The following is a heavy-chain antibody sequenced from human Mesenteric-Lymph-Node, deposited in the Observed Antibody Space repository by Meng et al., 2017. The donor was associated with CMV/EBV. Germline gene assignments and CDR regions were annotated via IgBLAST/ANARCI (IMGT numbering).Heavy chain of an antibody. Sequence: ASVKVSCKASGYTFTGYYMHWVRQAPGQGLEWMGWINTNSGGTNYAQKFQGRVTMTRDTSISTAYMELSRLRSDDTAVYYCARDHYYDSSGSDYWGQGTLVTVSS. CDR3: ARDHYYDSSGSDY. CDR1: GYTFTGYY. D-gene: IGHD3-22*01. CDR2: INTNSGGT. J-gene: IGHJ4*02. V-gene: IGHV1-2*02.